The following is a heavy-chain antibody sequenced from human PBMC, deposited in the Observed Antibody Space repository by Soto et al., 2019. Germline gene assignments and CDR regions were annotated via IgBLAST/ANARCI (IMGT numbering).Heavy chain of an antibody. V-gene: IGHV4-59*01. CDR1: GDSISAYS. CDR2: IHYNGNT. Sequence: SETLSLTCTVSGDSISAYSWSWVRQPPGKGLEWIGNIHYNGNTKYNPSLKSRVSMSVDTSKNQFSLKLTSVTAADTAVYYCARDNGYSYGYNLDHWGQGTLVTVSS. D-gene: IGHD5-18*01. CDR3: ARDNGYSYGYNLDH. J-gene: IGHJ4*02.